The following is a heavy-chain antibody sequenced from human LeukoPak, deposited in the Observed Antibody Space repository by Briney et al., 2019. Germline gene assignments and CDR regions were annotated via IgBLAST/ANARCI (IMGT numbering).Heavy chain of an antibody. V-gene: IGHV1-2*02. CDR3: ARGYAYFDY. CDR2: FNPNSGGT. D-gene: IGHD2-2*01. J-gene: IGHJ4*02. Sequence: ASVKVSCKASGYTLTDYYVHWVRLTPGQGLEWMGWFNPNSGGTNYAQKFQGRVTMTRDTSISTAYMELSRLTSDGTGVYYCARGYAYFDYWGQGTLVTVSS. CDR1: GYTLTDYY.